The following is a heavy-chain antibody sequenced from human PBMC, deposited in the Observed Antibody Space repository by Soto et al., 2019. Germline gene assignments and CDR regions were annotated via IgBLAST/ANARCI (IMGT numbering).Heavy chain of an antibody. J-gene: IGHJ4*02. Sequence: PGGSLRLSCSASGFSFSGYARHWVRQAPGKGPEYISCISSNGDTTYYADSVRDRITISRDNSKKTVYLQMSSLRPEDTAVYCCVKGRCRTTTCYTFFLDYWGLGTLVTVYS. D-gene: IGHD2-2*02. CDR1: GFSFSGYA. V-gene: IGHV3-64D*08. CDR3: VKGRCRTTTCYTFFLDY. CDR2: ISSNGDTT.